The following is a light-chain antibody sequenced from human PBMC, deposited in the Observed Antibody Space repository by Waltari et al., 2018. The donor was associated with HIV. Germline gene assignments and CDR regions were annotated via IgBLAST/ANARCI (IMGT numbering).Light chain of an antibody. CDR1: RTGNKW. CDR2: QSS. V-gene: IGKV1-5*03. Sequence: DIQLTQSPSTLSTSVGDRVVITCRASRTGNKWFAWYQQKRGRAPRVIIYQSSTLENGLPSRFSGRASGVDFTLTISSLQLEDLGTYYCQQHNSLPWTFGQGTRVEV. J-gene: IGKJ1*01. CDR3: QQHNSLPWT.